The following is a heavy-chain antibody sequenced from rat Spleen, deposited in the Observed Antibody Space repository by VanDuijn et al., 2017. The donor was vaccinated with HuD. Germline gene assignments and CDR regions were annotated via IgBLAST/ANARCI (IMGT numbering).Heavy chain of an antibody. CDR3: ARRYDFDY. J-gene: IGHJ2*01. D-gene: IGHD1-11*01. CDR1: GFTFNNYW. V-gene: IGHV5-31*01. CDR2: ITNTGNNI. Sequence: EVQLVESGGGLVQPGRSLKLSCVASGFTFNNYWMSWIRQAPGKGLEWVASITNTGNNIYYPDSVKGRFTISRDNAQNTLYLQMDSLRSEDTATYYCARRYDFDY.